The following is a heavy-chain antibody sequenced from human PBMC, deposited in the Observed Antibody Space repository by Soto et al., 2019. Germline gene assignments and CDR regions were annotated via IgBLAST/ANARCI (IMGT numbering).Heavy chain of an antibody. V-gene: IGHV1-69*01. CDR1: GGDFKNFI. J-gene: IGHJ6*02. Sequence: VQLVQSGAEVRKPGSSVKVSCKASGGDFKNFIIAWVRQAPGHGLEWMGGVIPIFGTPNFVQKFQDRVTITAVEATSTTYMELRSLRSADTAVYYCARVGSCLSSSCLYYGMDVWGQGTTVIVSS. D-gene: IGHD2-2*01. CDR3: ARVGSCLSSSCLYYGMDV. CDR2: VIPIFGTP.